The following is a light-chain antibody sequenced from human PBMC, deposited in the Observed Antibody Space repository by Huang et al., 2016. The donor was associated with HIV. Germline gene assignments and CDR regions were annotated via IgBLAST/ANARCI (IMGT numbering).Light chain of an antibody. CDR1: QSLLHSNGYNY. Sequence: DIVMTQSPLSLPVTPGEPASISCRASQSLLHSNGYNYLDWYLQKPGQSPQLLIYMASNRASGVPDRFNGSGSGTDFTLKIGRVAAEDVGVYYCMQALQTPTFGQGTKVDIK. CDR3: MQALQTPT. J-gene: IGKJ1*01. CDR2: MAS. V-gene: IGKV2-28*01.